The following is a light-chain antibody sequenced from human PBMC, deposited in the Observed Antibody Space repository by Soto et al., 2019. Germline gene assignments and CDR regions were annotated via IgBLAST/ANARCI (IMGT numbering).Light chain of an antibody. CDR2: GAS. Sequence: EIVVTQSPGTLSLSPWERATLSCRASQSVSNNYLAWYQQKPGQAPRLLIYGASNRATGIPDRFSGSGSGTDFTLTISRLEPEDFAVYYCQQYGSSGTFGQATKVEI. CDR3: QQYGSSGT. J-gene: IGKJ1*01. CDR1: QSVSNNY. V-gene: IGKV3-20*01.